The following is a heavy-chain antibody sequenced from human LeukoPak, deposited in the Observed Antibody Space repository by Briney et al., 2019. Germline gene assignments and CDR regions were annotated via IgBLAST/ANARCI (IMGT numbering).Heavy chain of an antibody. CDR1: GGSFSGYY. CDR2: INHSGST. CDR3: ARGRQRAYYYDSSGYPPDY. V-gene: IGHV4-34*01. Sequence: SETLSLTCAVYGGSFSGYYWSWIRQPPGKGLEWIGEINHSGSTNYNPSLKSRVTISVDTSKNQFSLKLSSVTAADTAVYYCARGRQRAYYYDSSGYPPDYWGQGTLVTASS. D-gene: IGHD3-22*01. J-gene: IGHJ4*02.